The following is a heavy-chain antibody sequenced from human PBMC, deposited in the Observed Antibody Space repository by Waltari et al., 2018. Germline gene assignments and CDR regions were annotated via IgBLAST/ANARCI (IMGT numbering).Heavy chain of an antibody. D-gene: IGHD3-10*01. CDR1: GDSVSSNIAA. CDR2: KYCRSKWYS. J-gene: IGHJ4*02. Sequence: QVQLQQSGPGLVKPSQTLSLTCAISGDSVSSNIAAWNWIRQSPSRGLEWLGRKYCRSKWYSDYSLAVQGRVTINPVTSTNQFSLQLNSVTPEDTAVYYCARDLGWAREFFDFWGQGTLVTVSS. V-gene: IGHV6-1*01. CDR3: ARDLGWAREFFDF.